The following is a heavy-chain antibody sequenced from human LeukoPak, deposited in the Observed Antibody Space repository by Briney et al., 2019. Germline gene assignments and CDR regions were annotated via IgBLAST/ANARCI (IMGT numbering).Heavy chain of an antibody. CDR3: ARQRHDVFFFDY. CDR2: IYHSGGA. V-gene: IGHV4-38-2*02. D-gene: IGHD1-1*01. J-gene: IGHJ4*02. CDR1: GSGYSISGGYY. Sequence: SETLSLTCTVSGSGYSISGGYYWGWIRQPPGKGLEWIGSIYHSGGASYNPSLKSRVTISVDTSKNQFSLKLNSVTAADTAVYYCARQRHDVFFFDYWGQGTLVTVSS.